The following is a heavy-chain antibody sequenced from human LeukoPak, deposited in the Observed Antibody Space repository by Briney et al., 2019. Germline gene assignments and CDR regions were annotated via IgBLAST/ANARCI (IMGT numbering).Heavy chain of an antibody. CDR1: GFTFSSYA. CDR3: ARDDYGGIHWYFDL. D-gene: IGHD4-23*01. V-gene: IGHV3-30*04. Sequence: PGMSLRLSCATSGFTFSSYAVHWVRQAPGKGLEWVAVILFDGSNEYYADSVKGRFTISRDNPKNTLYLQMNNLRVEDTAVYYCARDDYGGIHWYFDLWGRGTVVTVSS. J-gene: IGHJ2*01. CDR2: ILFDGSNE.